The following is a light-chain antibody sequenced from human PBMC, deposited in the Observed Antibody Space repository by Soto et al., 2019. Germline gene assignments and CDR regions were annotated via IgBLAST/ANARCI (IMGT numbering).Light chain of an antibody. CDR3: QKYNSAPLT. V-gene: IGKV1-27*01. CDR2: AAS. Sequence: DIQMTQSPSSLSASLGDRVTITCPASQGIGVYLAWFQQKPGNIPRLLIYAASTLQSGVPSRFSGSGSGTDFTLTISSLQPEDVATYYCQKYNSAPLTFGGGTKVEIK. J-gene: IGKJ4*01. CDR1: QGIGVY.